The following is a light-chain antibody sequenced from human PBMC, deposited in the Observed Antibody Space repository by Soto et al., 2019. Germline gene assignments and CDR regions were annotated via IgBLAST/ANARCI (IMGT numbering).Light chain of an antibody. V-gene: IGKV3-15*01. CDR2: GAS. CDR3: QQYNNRPYT. CDR1: QSVSSN. Sequence: EIVMTQSPATLSVSPGERAALSCRASQSVSSNFAWYQQKPGQAPRLLIYGASTRATGIPARFSGSGSGTEFILTISSLQSGDFAVYYCQQYNNRPYTFGQGTKLEIK. J-gene: IGKJ2*01.